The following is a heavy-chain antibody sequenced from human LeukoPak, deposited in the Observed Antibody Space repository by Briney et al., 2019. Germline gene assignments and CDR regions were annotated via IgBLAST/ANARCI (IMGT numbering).Heavy chain of an antibody. V-gene: IGHV4-34*01. Sequence: SETLSLTCAVYGGSFSGYYWSWIRQPPGKGLEWIGEINHSGSTNYNPSLKSRVTISVDTPKNQFSLHLSSVTAADTAVYYCARGRVTVTTSFRDWFDPWGQGTLVTVSS. J-gene: IGHJ5*02. D-gene: IGHD4-17*01. CDR2: INHSGST. CDR3: ARGRVTVTTSFRDWFDP. CDR1: GGSFSGYY.